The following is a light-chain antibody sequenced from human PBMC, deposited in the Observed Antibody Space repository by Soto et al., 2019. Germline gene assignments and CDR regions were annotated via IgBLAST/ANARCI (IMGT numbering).Light chain of an antibody. CDR2: DVN. CDR1: RSDVGGYNH. V-gene: IGLV2-23*02. CDR3: CSYAGRSTWV. Sequence: QSVLTQPASVSGAPGQXITISCTGTRSDVGGYNHVSWYQQHPGKAPKLMIYDVNKRPSGVSNHFSGSKSGNPASLTISVLQVEDEADYYYCSYAGRSTWVFGGGTKVTVL. J-gene: IGLJ3*02.